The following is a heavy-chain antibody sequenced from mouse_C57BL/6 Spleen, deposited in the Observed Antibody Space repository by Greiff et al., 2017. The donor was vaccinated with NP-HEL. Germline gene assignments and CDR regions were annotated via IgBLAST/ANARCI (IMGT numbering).Heavy chain of an antibody. CDR3: ARQTRDAWFAY. CDR2: ISNGGGST. V-gene: IGHV5-12*01. Sequence: EVMLVESGGGLVQPGGSLKLSCAASGFTFSDYYMYWVRQTPEKRLEWVAYISNGGGSTYYPDTVKGRFTISRDNAKNTLYLQMSRLKSEDTAMYYCARQTRDAWFAYWGQGTLVTVSA. D-gene: IGHD3-3*01. CDR1: GFTFSDYY. J-gene: IGHJ3*01.